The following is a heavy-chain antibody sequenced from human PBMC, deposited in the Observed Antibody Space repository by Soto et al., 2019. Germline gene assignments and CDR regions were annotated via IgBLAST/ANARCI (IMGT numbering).Heavy chain of an antibody. CDR3: ARQGFGPLQRLADV. D-gene: IGHD3-10*01. J-gene: IGHJ6*02. V-gene: IGHV4-59*08. Sequence: QVQLQESGPGLVKPSETLSLSCTVSGGYISSYYWSWFRQSPGKRMEWSGYVHHSWGSSYNPSLQSRVAISLDTSKSQFSLKVTSVTTTDPAVNYCARQGFGPLQRLADVWGQGTTVTVSS. CDR1: GGYISSYY. CDR2: VHHSWGS.